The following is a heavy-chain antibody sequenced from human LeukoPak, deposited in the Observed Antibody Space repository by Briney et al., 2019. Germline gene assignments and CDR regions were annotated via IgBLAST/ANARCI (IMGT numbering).Heavy chain of an antibody. J-gene: IGHJ4*02. CDR1: GFTFDDYA. Sequence: GGSLRLSCAASGFTFDDYAMPWVRQAPGKGLEWVSGISWNSGSIGYADSVKGRFTISRDNAKNSLYLQMNSLRAEDTALYYCAKGVYYDSSGYMDYWGQGTLVTVSS. CDR2: ISWNSGSI. CDR3: AKGVYYDSSGYMDY. D-gene: IGHD3-22*01. V-gene: IGHV3-9*01.